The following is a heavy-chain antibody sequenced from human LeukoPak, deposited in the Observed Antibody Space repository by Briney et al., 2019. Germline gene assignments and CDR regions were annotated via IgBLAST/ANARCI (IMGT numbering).Heavy chain of an antibody. CDR3: ARVPGGLEWSDFDY. D-gene: IGHD3-3*01. CDR2: ISSSSSDI. CDR1: GFSFSHYS. J-gene: IGHJ4*02. V-gene: IGHV3-21*01. Sequence: GGSLRLSCVASGFSFSHYSMNRVRQAPGKGLEWVSSISSSSSDIWYADSIKGRFTISRDNAKQSLYLLMDSLRGEDTAVYYCARVPGGLEWSDFDYWGQGSLVTVSS.